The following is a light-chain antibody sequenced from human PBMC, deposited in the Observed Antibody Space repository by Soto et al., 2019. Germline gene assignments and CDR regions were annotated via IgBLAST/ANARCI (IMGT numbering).Light chain of an antibody. CDR3: TSYAGGNNV. CDR2: EVN. CDR1: SSDVGGYNY. Sequence: QSVLTQPPSASGSPGQSVTISCTGTSSDVGGYNYVSWYQQHPGKVPKLIIYEVNKRPSGVPDRFSGSKSGNTASLTVSGLKAEDEADYYCTSYAGGNNVFGTGTKVTVL. J-gene: IGLJ1*01. V-gene: IGLV2-8*01.